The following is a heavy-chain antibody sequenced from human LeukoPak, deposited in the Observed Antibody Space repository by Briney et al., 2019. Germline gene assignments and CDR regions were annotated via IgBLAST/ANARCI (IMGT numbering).Heavy chain of an antibody. D-gene: IGHD3-22*01. CDR1: GGSISSSSYY. V-gene: IGHV4-39*01. J-gene: IGHJ4*02. CDR2: IYYSGST. CDR3: ARSNYYDSSGPTPFDY. Sequence: SETLSLTCTASGGSISSSSYYWGWIRQPPGKGLEWIGSIYYSGSTYYNPSLKSRVTISVDTSKNQFSLKLSSVTAADTAVYYCARSNYYDSSGPTPFDYWGQGTLVTVSS.